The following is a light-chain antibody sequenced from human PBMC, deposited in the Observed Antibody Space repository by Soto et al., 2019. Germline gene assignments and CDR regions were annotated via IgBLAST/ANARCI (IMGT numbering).Light chain of an antibody. Sequence: QSVLTLPASVSGSPGQSITISCTGTISDFVVYNYVSWYQQHPGKAPKLMIYGVSNRPSGVSNRFSGSKSGNTASLTISGLQADDEADYYCSSHTISSALQVFGTGTKVTVL. CDR1: ISDFVVYNY. CDR2: GVS. CDR3: SSHTISSALQV. V-gene: IGLV2-14*01. J-gene: IGLJ1*01.